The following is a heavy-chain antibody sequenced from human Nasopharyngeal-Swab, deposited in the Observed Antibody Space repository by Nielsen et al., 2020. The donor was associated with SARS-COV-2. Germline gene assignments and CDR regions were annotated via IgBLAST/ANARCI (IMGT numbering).Heavy chain of an antibody. Sequence: SLKISCAASGFTFDDYDMHWGRQAPGKGLEWVSGISWNSGSIGYADSVKGRFTISRDNAKNSLYLQMNSLRAEDTAVYYCARDGLDYDFWSAYFMDVWGQGTTVTVSS. CDR3: ARDGLDYDFWSAYFMDV. CDR2: ISWNSGSI. CDR1: GFTFDDYD. J-gene: IGHJ6*02. V-gene: IGHV3-9*01. D-gene: IGHD3-3*01.